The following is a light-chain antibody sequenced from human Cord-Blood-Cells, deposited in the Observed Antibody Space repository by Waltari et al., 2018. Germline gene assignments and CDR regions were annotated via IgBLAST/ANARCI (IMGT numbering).Light chain of an antibody. CDR2: AAS. Sequence: AIRMTQSPSSLSASTGDRVTITCRASQGISSYLAWYQQKPRKAPKLLIYAASTLQSGVPSRFSGSGSGTDFTLTSSCLQSEDFATYYCQQYYSYPYTFGQGTKLEIK. J-gene: IGKJ2*01. CDR3: QQYYSYPYT. CDR1: QGISSY. V-gene: IGKV1-8*01.